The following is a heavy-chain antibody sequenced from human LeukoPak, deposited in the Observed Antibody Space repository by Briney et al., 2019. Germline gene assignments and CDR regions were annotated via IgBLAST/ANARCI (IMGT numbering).Heavy chain of an antibody. CDR3: ATTSYYYDSPDY. D-gene: IGHD3-22*01. CDR1: GYSISSGYY. CDR2: FYHSGST. Sequence: PSETLSLTCTVSGYSISSGYYWGWVRQPPGKGLEWVGSFYHSGSTYYNPSLKSRVTISVDTSKNQFSLKLSSVTAADTAVYYCATTSYYYDSPDYWGQGTLVTVSS. J-gene: IGHJ4*02. V-gene: IGHV4-38-2*02.